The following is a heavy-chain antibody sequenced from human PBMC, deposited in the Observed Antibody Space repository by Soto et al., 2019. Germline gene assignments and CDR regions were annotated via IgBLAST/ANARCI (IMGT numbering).Heavy chain of an antibody. J-gene: IGHJ3*02. D-gene: IGHD2-2*01. CDR1: GFTFSSYG. CDR2: IWYDGSNK. Sequence: VQLVESGGGVVQPGRSLRLSCAASGFTFSSYGMHWVRQAPGKGLEWVAVIWYDGSNKYYADSVKGRFTISRDNSKNTLYLQMNSLRAEDTAVYYCARDMGYCSSTSCYPMGAFDIWGQGTMVTVSS. CDR3: ARDMGYCSSTSCYPMGAFDI. V-gene: IGHV3-33*01.